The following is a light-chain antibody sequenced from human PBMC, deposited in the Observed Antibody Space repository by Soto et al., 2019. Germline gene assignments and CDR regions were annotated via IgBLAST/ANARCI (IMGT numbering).Light chain of an antibody. Sequence: ANQLTQAPSSLSASVGDRVTITCRASQAISSALAWYQQKPGKPPKLLIYDASTLQSGVPSRFSGTASGTDFTLTINSLQPEDFATYYCQQFNNWPVPFGPGTKVDLK. J-gene: IGKJ3*01. CDR2: DAS. CDR3: QQFNNWPVP. V-gene: IGKV1D-13*01. CDR1: QAISSA.